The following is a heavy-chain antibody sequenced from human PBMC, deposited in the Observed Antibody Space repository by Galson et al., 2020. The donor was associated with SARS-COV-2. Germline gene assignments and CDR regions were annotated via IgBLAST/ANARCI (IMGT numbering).Heavy chain of an antibody. CDR2: IGSSGGFV. D-gene: IGHD2-15*01. V-gene: IGHV3-21*01. CDR3: SRGEGYCSESSCYRIDY. Sequence: NSGGSLRLSCAASGFTFSTYTVNWVRQAPGKGLEWVSSIGSSGGFVYYADSVKGRFTISRDNVKNSLYLQMNSLRAEDTAVYYCSRGEGYCSESSCYRIDYWGQGTLVTVSS. J-gene: IGHJ4*02. CDR1: GFTFSTYT.